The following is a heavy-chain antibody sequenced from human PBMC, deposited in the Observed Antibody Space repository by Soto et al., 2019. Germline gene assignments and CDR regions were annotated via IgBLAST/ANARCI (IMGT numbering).Heavy chain of an antibody. Sequence: VQLVPSGAGVKKPGSPGKVFCKASWGTFRRYTIRWVRPAPGPGPGWVGRIIPIPGIANYAQKFQGRVTITADKSTSTAYMELSSLRSEDTAVYYCAREEGQYYDFWSGDFDYWGQGTLVTVSS. CDR3: AREEGQYYDFWSGDFDY. CDR2: IIPIPGIA. CDR1: WGTFRRYT. V-gene: IGHV1-69*08. D-gene: IGHD3-3*01. J-gene: IGHJ4*02.